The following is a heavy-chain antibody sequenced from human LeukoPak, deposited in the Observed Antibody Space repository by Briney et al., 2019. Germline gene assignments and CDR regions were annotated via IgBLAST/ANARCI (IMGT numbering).Heavy chain of an antibody. V-gene: IGHV4-4*07. CDR1: GGSISSYY. J-gene: IGHJ4*02. Sequence: PSETLSLTCTVSGGSISSYYWSWIRQPAGKGLEWIGRIYTSGSTNYNPSLKSRVTMSVDTSKNQFSLELSSVTAADTAVYYCARDFPADYYDFWSGYYNDYWGQGTLVTVSS. CDR3: ARDFPADYYDFWSGYYNDY. CDR2: IYTSGST. D-gene: IGHD3-3*01.